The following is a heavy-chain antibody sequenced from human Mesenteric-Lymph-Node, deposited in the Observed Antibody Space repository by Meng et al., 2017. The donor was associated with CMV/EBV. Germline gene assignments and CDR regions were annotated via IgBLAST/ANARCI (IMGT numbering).Heavy chain of an antibody. CDR2: LYSSGST. Sequence: GSLRLSCTVSGASVSTYYWSWIRRPPGKGLEWIGYLYSSGSTNYNPSLKSRVTISIDTSKNQFSLNLSSVTAADTAVYYCARDPGVWSWDWLGTDYWGQGTLVTVSS. CDR1: GASVSTYY. V-gene: IGHV4-59*02. CDR3: ARDPGVWSWDWLGTDY. J-gene: IGHJ4*02. D-gene: IGHD3/OR15-3a*01.